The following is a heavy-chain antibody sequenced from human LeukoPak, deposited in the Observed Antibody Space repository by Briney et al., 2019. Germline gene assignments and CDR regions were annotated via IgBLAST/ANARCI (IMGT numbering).Heavy chain of an antibody. J-gene: IGHJ4*02. V-gene: IGHV4-30-4*08. Sequence: SQILSLTCTVSGGSISSGDYYWSWIRQPPGKGLEWIGYIYFSGSTYYNPSLKSRVTISVDTSKNQFSLKLSSVTAADTAVYYCARAAKKLRFLEWFTSPFDYWGQGTLVTVSS. CDR3: ARAAKKLRFLEWFTSPFDY. CDR1: GGSISSGDYY. CDR2: IYFSGST. D-gene: IGHD3-3*01.